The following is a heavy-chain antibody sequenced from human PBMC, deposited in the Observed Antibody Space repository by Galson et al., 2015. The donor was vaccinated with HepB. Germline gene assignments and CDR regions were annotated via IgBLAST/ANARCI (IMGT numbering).Heavy chain of an antibody. CDR3: ARSSNRGYGGYIHF. V-gene: IGHV3-7*03. Sequence: SLRLSCAASGFIFSNYWMTWVRQAPGRGLEWVANIKQDGSAIYYVDSVRGRFTISRDNAKNSVSLQMNSLRDDDTAVYHCARSSNRGYGGYIHFWGQGTLVIVSS. CDR2: IKQDGSAI. D-gene: IGHD3-16*01. CDR1: GFIFSNYW. J-gene: IGHJ1*01.